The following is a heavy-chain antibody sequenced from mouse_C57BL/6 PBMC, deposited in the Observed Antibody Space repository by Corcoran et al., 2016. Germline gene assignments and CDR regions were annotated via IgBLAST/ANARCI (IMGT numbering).Heavy chain of an antibody. D-gene: IGHD2-5*01. CDR1: GFSLSTFGMG. Sequence: QVTLKESGPGILQPSQTLSLTCSFSGFSLSTFGMGVGWIRQPSGKGLEWLAHIWWDDDKYYNPALKSRLTISKDTSKNQVFLKIANVDTADIATYYCARIEGAYYRNFAWFAYWGQGTLVTVSA. V-gene: IGHV8-8*01. CDR2: IWWDDDK. J-gene: IGHJ3*01. CDR3: ARIEGAYYRNFAWFAY.